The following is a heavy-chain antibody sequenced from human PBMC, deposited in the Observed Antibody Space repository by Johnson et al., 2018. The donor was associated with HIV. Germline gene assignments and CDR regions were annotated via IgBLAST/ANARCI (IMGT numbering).Heavy chain of an antibody. Sequence: VQLVESGGGLIQPGGSLRLSCAASGFTVSSNYMSWVRQAPGKGLEWVTLISYDGSNTYYADSVKGRFTISRENSKNTLYLQMNNLRPEDTALYYCARAPSVGADDAFDILGQGTMVTVSS. D-gene: IGHD1-26*01. J-gene: IGHJ3*02. CDR1: GFTVSSNY. CDR2: ISYDGSNT. V-gene: IGHV3-30-3*01. CDR3: ARAPSVGADDAFDI.